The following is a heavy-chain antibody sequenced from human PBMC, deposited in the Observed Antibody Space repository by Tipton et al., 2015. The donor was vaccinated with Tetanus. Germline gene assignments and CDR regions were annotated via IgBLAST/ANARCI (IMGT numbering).Heavy chain of an antibody. D-gene: IGHD3-16*01. CDR3: TTAGPGAFGGAP. Sequence: SLRLSCAASGFTFSNAWMSWVRQAPGKGLEWVGRFKSKTDGGATDYAALVKDRFSISRDDSNNTLYLQMRSLKTEDTGVDDCTTAGPGAFGGAPGGQGTLVTVSS. CDR2: FKSKTDGGAT. CDR1: GFTFSNAW. J-gene: IGHJ5*02. V-gene: IGHV3-15*01.